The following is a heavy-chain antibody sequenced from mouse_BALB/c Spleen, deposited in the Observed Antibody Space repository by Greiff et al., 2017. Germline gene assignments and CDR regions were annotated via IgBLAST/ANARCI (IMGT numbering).Heavy chain of an antibody. CDR3: ARRDSSGYVNYYAMDY. CDR2: ISYSGST. D-gene: IGHD3-2*01. Sequence: EVMLVESGPSLVKPSQTLSLTCSVTGDSITSGYWNWIRKFPGNKLEYMGYISYSGSTYYNPSLKSRISITRDTSKNQYYLQLNSVTTEDTATYYCARRDSSGYVNYYAMDYWGQGTSVTVSS. CDR1: GDSITSGY. V-gene: IGHV3-8*02. J-gene: IGHJ4*01.